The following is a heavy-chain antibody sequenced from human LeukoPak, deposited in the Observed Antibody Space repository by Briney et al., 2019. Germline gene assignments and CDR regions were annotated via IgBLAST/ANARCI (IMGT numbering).Heavy chain of an antibody. CDR1: GGTFSSYA. J-gene: IGHJ4*02. D-gene: IGHD5-18*01. CDR2: IIPIFGTA. V-gene: IGHV1-69*05. Sequence: SVKVSCKASGGTFSSYAISWVRPAPGQGLEWMGRIIPIFGTANYAQKFQGRVTITTDESTSTAYMELSSLRSEDTAVYYCAREKRYSYGTAYYFDYWGQGTLVTVSS. CDR3: AREKRYSYGTAYYFDY.